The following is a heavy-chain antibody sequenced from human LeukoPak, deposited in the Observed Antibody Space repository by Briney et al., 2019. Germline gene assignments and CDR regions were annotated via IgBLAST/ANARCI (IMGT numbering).Heavy chain of an antibody. CDR1: GFTFSSYA. D-gene: IGHD5-18*01. J-gene: IGHJ5*02. V-gene: IGHV3-30*04. CDR3: ARGGFRRGYSYGYWFDP. CDR2: ISYDGSNK. Sequence: PGRSLRLSCAASGFTFSSYAMHWVRQAPGKGLEWLAVISYDGSNKYYADSVKGRFTISRDNSKNTLYLQMNSLRAEDTAVYYCARGGFRRGYSYGYWFDPWGQGTLVTVSS.